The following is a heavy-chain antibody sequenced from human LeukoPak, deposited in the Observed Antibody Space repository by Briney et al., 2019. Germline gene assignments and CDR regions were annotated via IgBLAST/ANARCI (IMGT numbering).Heavy chain of an antibody. CDR3: GKTTVGYSSGRYPGWPIDY. CDR2: VFGSGGSA. J-gene: IGHJ4*02. Sequence: GGSLRLSCVASGFTFNSYAMYWVRQAPGKGLEWVAGVFGSGGSAHYTDSVEGRFTIFRDNSKNTVYLQMSSLRAEDTAVHYCGKTTVGYSSGRYPGWPIDYWGQGTLVTVSS. D-gene: IGHD6-19*01. V-gene: IGHV3-23*01. CDR1: GFTFNSYA.